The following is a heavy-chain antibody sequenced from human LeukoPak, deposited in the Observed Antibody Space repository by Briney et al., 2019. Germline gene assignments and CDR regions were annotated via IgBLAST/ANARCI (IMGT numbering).Heavy chain of an antibody. J-gene: IGHJ4*02. CDR1: GFTFSSYG. CDR2: IWYDGSNK. CDR3: AIDWGTNGYNWIDY. Sequence: GRSLRLSCAASGFTFSSYGMHWVRQAPGKGLEWVAVIWYDGSNKYYVDSVKGRFTISRDNSKNTLYLQMHSLGAEDTAVYYCAIDWGTNGYNWIDYWGQGTLVTVSS. D-gene: IGHD5-24*01. V-gene: IGHV3-33*01.